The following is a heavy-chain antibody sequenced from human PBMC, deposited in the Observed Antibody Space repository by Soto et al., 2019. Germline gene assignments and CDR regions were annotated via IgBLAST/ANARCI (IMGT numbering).Heavy chain of an antibody. V-gene: IGHV3-64D*08. CDR2: ISSNGGST. Sequence: GGSLRLSCSASGFTFSSYAMHWVRQAPGKGLEYVSAISSNGGSTYYADSVKGRFTISRDNSKNTLYLQMSSLRAEDTAVYYCVKLYSGDFWSGYQYYFDYWGQGTLVTVSS. J-gene: IGHJ4*02. D-gene: IGHD3-3*01. CDR3: VKLYSGDFWSGYQYYFDY. CDR1: GFTFSSYA.